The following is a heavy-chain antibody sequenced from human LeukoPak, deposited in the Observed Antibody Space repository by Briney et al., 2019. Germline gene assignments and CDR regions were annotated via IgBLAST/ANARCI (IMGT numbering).Heavy chain of an antibody. CDR2: IYYSGST. J-gene: IGHJ4*02. D-gene: IGHD5-12*01. V-gene: IGHV4-39*01. CDR1: GGSISSSSYY. CDR3: ARQGGWLRSYYFDY. Sequence: SETLSLTCTVSGGSISSSSYYWGWIRQPPGKGMDWIGSIYYSGSTYYNPSLKSRVTISVDTSKNQFSLKLSSVTAADTAVYYCARQGGWLRSYYFDYWGQGTLVTVSS.